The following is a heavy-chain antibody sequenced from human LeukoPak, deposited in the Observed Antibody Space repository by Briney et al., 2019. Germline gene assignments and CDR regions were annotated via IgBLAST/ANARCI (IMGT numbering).Heavy chain of an antibody. D-gene: IGHD6-19*01. V-gene: IGHV4-61*01. CDR1: GGSVSSGSYY. Sequence: SETLSLTCTVSGGSVSSGSYYWSWIRQPPGKGLEWIGYIYYSGSTNYNPSLKSRVSISVDTSKNQFSLKLSSVTAADTAVYYCARVIAVAGTWCPISGGFDYWGQGTLVTVSS. CDR3: ARVIAVAGTWCPISGGFDY. CDR2: IYYSGST. J-gene: IGHJ4*02.